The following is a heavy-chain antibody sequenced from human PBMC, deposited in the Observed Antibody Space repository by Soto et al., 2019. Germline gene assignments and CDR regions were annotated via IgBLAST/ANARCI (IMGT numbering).Heavy chain of an antibody. CDR2: IWNDGSDK. Sequence: QVQLVESGGDVVQPGRSLRLSCAASGFSFSSYGMHWVRQAPGKGLDWVAVIWNDGSDKYYADSVKGRFTISRDNSKNTLFLQMNSLRAEDTALYYCARVSLYSSIPEPGYWGQGTLVTVSS. D-gene: IGHD6-13*01. CDR3: ARVSLYSSIPEPGY. V-gene: IGHV3-33*01. CDR1: GFSFSSYG. J-gene: IGHJ4*02.